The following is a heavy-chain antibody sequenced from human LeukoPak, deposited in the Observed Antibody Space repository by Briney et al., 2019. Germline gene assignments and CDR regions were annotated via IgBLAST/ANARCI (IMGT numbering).Heavy chain of an antibody. CDR3: ARDRYSGSYLFYDY. CDR2: INPNSGGT. CDR1: GYTFTGYY. V-gene: IGHV1-2*02. J-gene: IGHJ4*02. Sequence: ASAKVSCKASGYTFTGYYMHWVRQAPGQGLEWMGWINPNSGGTNYAQKFQGRVTMTRDTSISTAYMELSRLRSDDTAVYYCARDRYSGSYLFYDYWGQGTLVTVSS. D-gene: IGHD1-26*01.